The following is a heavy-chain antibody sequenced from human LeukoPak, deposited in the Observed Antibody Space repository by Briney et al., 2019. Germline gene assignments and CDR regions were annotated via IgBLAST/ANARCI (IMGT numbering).Heavy chain of an antibody. Sequence: GGSLRLSCAASGFTFSSYAMSWVRQAPGKGLEWVSVIYSGGSTYYADSVKGRFTISRHNSKNTLYLQMNSLRAEDTAVYYCARDHDGWFDPWGQGTLVTVSS. CDR3: ARDHDGWFDP. V-gene: IGHV3-53*04. J-gene: IGHJ5*02. CDR1: GFTFSSYA. D-gene: IGHD3-3*01. CDR2: IYSGGST.